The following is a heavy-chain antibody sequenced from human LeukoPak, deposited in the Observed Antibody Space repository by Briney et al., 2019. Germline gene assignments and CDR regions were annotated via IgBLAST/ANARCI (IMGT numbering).Heavy chain of an antibody. Sequence: SETLSLTCSVSGGSVSYYYWSWIRQSAGKGLEWIGRIHNNGNRNYNPSLRARVTMSVDTSKNQFSLKLSSVTAADTAVYYCAREIGYSYGFYYYYMDVWGKGTTVTISS. J-gene: IGHJ6*03. CDR3: AREIGYSYGFYYYYMDV. CDR2: IHNNGNR. D-gene: IGHD5-18*01. V-gene: IGHV4-4*07. CDR1: GGSVSYYY.